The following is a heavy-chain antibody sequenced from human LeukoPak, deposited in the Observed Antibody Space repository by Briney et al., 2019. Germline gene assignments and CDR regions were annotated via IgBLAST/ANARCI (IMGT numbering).Heavy chain of an antibody. V-gene: IGHV3-7*01. CDR3: ARDRWELLSNSYHYCGLDV. CDR2: IKQDGSEK. Sequence: GGSLRLSCAASGFTFSSYWMSWVRQAPGKGLEWVANIKQDGSEKCYVDSVKGRFTISRDNAKNSLYLQMNSLRAEDTAVYYYARDRWELLSNSYHYCGLDVWGQGTAVTVSS. D-gene: IGHD2-15*01. CDR1: GFTFSSYW. J-gene: IGHJ6*02.